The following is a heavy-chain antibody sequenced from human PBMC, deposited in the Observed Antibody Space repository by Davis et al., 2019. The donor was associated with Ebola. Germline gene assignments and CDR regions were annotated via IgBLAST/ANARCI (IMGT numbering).Heavy chain of an antibody. Sequence: GESLKISCAASGFTFSSYAMHWVRQAPGKGLEWVAVISYDGSNKYYADSVKGRFTISRDNSKNTLYLQMNSLRSEDTAVYYCARDEWNGLPRDYYGMDVWGQGTTVTVSS. J-gene: IGHJ6*02. CDR2: ISYDGSNK. D-gene: IGHD1-1*01. V-gene: IGHV3-30-3*01. CDR3: ARDEWNGLPRDYYGMDV. CDR1: GFTFSSYA.